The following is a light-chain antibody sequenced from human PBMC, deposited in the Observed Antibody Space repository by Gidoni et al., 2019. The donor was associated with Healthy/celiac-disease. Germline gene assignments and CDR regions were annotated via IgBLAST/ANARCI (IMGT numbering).Light chain of an antibody. Sequence: EIVLTQSPGTLSLSQGERATLSCRASQSVSSSYLAWYQQKPGQAPRLLIYGASSRATGIPDRFSGSGSGTDFTLTISRLEPEDFAVYYCQQYGSSLVFGGGTKVEIK. V-gene: IGKV3-20*01. CDR1: QSVSSSY. J-gene: IGKJ4*01. CDR2: GAS. CDR3: QQYGSSLV.